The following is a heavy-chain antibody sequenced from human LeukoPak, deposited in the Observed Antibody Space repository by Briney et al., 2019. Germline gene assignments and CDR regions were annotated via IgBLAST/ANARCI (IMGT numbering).Heavy chain of an antibody. CDR1: GYTFTSYG. CDR2: ISAYNGNT. V-gene: IGHV1-18*01. CDR3: ARVLAAAASHWFDP. Sequence: ASVKVSCKASGYTFTSYGISWVRQAPGQGLEWMGWISAYNGNTNYAQKLQGRVTMTTGTSTSTAYMELRSLRSDDTAVYYCARVLAAAASHWFDPWGQGTLVTVSS. D-gene: IGHD6-13*01. J-gene: IGHJ5*02.